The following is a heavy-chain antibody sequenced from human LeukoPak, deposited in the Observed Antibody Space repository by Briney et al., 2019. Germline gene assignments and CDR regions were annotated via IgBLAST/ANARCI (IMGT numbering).Heavy chain of an antibody. CDR3: ARARRRITIFGPYYFDY. V-gene: IGHV5-51*01. CDR1: GYSFTSYW. J-gene: IGHJ4*02. Sequence: KHGESLKISCNGSGYSFTSYWIVWVRQMPGKGLEWMGIIYPGDSDTRYSPSFQGQVTISADKSISTAYLQWSSLKASDTAMYYCARARRRITIFGPYYFDYWGQGTLVTVSS. CDR2: IYPGDSDT. D-gene: IGHD3-3*01.